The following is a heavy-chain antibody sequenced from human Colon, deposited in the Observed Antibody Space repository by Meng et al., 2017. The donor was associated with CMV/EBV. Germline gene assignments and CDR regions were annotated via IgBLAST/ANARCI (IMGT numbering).Heavy chain of an antibody. J-gene: IGHJ6*02. Sequence: GGSLRPSCEAVGFTFNTYSLNWVRLAPGKGLEWVASISSTSRQIYYADSIKGRFTVSRDNGKNSLYLQMNNVGVENTAVYYCARNHQFYYYGLDAWGQGTTVTVSS. CDR1: GFTFNTYS. V-gene: IGHV3-21*06. CDR3: ARNHQFYYYGLDA. D-gene: IGHD5-24*01. CDR2: ISSTSRQI.